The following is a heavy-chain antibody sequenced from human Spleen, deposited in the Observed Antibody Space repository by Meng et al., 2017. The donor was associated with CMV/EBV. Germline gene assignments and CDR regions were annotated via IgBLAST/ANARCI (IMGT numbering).Heavy chain of an antibody. CDR2: ISGSGGGT. Sequence: GGSLRLSCAASGFTFSSYAMSWVRQAPGKGLQWVSAISGSGGGTYSADSVKGRFTISRDNSKNTLYLQMNSLRAEDTAVYYCAKDDYGGNSPLDFWGQGTLVTVSS. J-gene: IGHJ4*02. CDR1: GFTFSSYA. D-gene: IGHD4-23*01. V-gene: IGHV3-23*01. CDR3: AKDDYGGNSPLDF.